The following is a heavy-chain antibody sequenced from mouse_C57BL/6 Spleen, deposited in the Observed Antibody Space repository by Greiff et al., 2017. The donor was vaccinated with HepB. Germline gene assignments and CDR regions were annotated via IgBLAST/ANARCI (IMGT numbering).Heavy chain of an antibody. CDR2: IDPSDSYT. Sequence: QVQLQQSGAELVKPGASVKLSCKASGYTFTSYWMQWVKQRPGQGLEWIGEIDPSDSYTNYNQKFKGKATLTVDTSSSTAYMQLSSLTSEDSAVYYCAREGVGAMDYWGQGTSVTVSS. V-gene: IGHV1-50*01. CDR1: GYTFTSYW. D-gene: IGHD1-1*01. J-gene: IGHJ4*01. CDR3: AREGVGAMDY.